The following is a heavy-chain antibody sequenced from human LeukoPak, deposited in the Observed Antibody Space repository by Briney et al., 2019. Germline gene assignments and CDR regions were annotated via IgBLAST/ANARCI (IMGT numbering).Heavy chain of an antibody. J-gene: IGHJ6*02. D-gene: IGHD2-8*01. V-gene: IGHV3-30*19. CDR2: MSSDESDK. CDR3: ARDSNPGLDV. Sequence: GTSVRLSCAASGFTFSSYGMHWVRQAPGKGLEWVAVMSSDESDKFYAGSVKGRFTISRDSSKNTLYLQMDSLRADDTAMYYCARDSNPGLDVWGQGTTVSVSS. CDR1: GFTFSSYG.